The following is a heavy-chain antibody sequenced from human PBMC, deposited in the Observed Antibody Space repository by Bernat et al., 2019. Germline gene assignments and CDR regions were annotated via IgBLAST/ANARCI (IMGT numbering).Heavy chain of an antibody. Sequence: QVQLVQSGAEVKKPGASVKVSCKASGYTYTSYGISWVRQAPGQGLEWMGWISAYNGNTNYAQKLQGRVTMTTDTSTSTAYMELRSLRSDDTAVYYCARDNRRDGYSPHEDYWGQGTLVTVSS. CDR2: ISAYNGNT. CDR1: GYTYTSYG. D-gene: IGHD5-18*01. CDR3: ARDNRRDGYSPHEDY. J-gene: IGHJ4*02. V-gene: IGHV1-18*01.